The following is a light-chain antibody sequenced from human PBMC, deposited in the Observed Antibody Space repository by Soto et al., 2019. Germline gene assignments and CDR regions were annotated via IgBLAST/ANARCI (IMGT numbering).Light chain of an antibody. CDR3: CSYAGRYTYV. CDR2: DVS. J-gene: IGLJ1*01. Sequence: ALTQPRSVSWSPGQSVSISWTGTSSDVGGYTYVSWYQQHPGKAPKVMIYDVSKRPSGVPDRFSGSKSGNTASLTISRLQSEDEADYYCCSYAGRYTYVFGTGTKVTVL. V-gene: IGLV2-11*01. CDR1: SSDVGGYTY.